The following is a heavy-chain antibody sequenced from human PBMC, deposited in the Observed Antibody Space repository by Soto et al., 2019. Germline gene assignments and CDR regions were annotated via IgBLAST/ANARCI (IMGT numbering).Heavy chain of an antibody. CDR2: ISTTSSYM. J-gene: IGHJ6*02. V-gene: IGHV3-21*01. CDR1: GFTFTTYS. CDR3: ARVGLMSMDV. D-gene: IGHD3-16*01. Sequence: EVQLVESGGGLVKPGGSLRLSCATSGFTFTTYSMNWVRQAPGKGLEWVSSISTTSSYMYYADSVKGRFTISRDSAKNSLYLQMNSLRADDTAVYYCARVGLMSMDVWGQGTTVTVSS.